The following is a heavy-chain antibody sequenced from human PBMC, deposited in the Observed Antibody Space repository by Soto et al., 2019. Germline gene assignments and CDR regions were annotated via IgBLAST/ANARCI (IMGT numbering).Heavy chain of an antibody. J-gene: IGHJ6*02. D-gene: IGHD6-6*01. CDR1: GYTFTGYY. V-gene: IGHV1-2*04. Sequence: GASVKVSCKASGYTFTGYYMHWVRQAPGQGLEWMGWINPNSGGTNYAQKFQGWVTMTRDTSISTAYMELSRLRSDDTAVYYCARGARPYYYYYGMDVWGQGTTVTVSS. CDR3: ARGARPYYYYYGMDV. CDR2: INPNSGGT.